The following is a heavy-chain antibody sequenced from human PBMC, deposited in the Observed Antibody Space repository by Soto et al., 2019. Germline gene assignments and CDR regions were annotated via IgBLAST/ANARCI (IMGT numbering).Heavy chain of an antibody. CDR3: MKAHESGDFLGMSV. J-gene: IGHJ6*02. Sequence: SETLSLTCTVSGGSVSTGMKYWGWVRQPPGKGLEFIGYMYKTGETLLNSSLKSRVTLSMETSKNQFSLTLSSVTAADTAVYFCMKAHESGDFLGMSVWGPGTTVTVSS. CDR1: GGSVSTGMKY. D-gene: IGHD3-10*01. V-gene: IGHV4-61*01. CDR2: MYKTGET.